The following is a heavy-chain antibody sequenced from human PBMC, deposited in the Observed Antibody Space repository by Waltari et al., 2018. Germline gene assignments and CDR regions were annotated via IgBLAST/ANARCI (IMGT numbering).Heavy chain of an antibody. Sequence: EVQLVQSGGGLVQPGGSLRLSCEASGFSFYTYAMTWVRQAPGKGLEWVSTINPGRANTYYADSVRGQFTISRDNSKNTLYLQLNNLRAEDTATYYCAKADNKWELLWFDSWGQGNLVIVSS. CDR3: AKADNKWELLWFDS. CDR2: INPGRANT. CDR1: GFSFYTYA. J-gene: IGHJ5*02. V-gene: IGHV3-23*04. D-gene: IGHD3-10*01.